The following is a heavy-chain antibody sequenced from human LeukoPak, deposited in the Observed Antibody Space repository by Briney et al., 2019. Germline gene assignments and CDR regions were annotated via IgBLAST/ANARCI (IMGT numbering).Heavy chain of an antibody. V-gene: IGHV3-73*01. D-gene: IGHD6-19*01. Sequence: GGSLRLSCAASGFTFSGYAMNWVRQAPGKGLEWVGRSRNKANSYATVYAASVKGRFTISRDDSKNTAYLQMNSLKTEDTAVYYCTGGSGWYSPDYWGQGTLVTVSS. CDR3: TGGSGWYSPDY. J-gene: IGHJ4*02. CDR2: SRNKANSYAT. CDR1: GFTFSGYA.